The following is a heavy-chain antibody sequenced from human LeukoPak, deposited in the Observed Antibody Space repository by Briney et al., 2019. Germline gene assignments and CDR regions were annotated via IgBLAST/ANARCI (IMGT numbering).Heavy chain of an antibody. CDR3: ARELCVRGSVSYCPFDY. Sequence: ASVKVSCKASGYTFTSYAMNWVRQAPGQGLEWMGWINTNTGNPTYGQGFTGRFVFSLDTSVSTAYLQISSLKAEDTAVYYCARELCVRGSVSYCPFDYWGQGTLATVSS. CDR1: GYTFTSYA. V-gene: IGHV7-4-1*02. CDR2: INTNTGNP. J-gene: IGHJ4*02. D-gene: IGHD3-10*01.